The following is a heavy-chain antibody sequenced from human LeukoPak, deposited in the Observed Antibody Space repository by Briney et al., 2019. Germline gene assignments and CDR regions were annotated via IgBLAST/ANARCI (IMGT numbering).Heavy chain of an antibody. Sequence: GGSLRLSCAASGFTFSSYSMNWVRQAPGKGLEWVSYISSSSSTIYYADSVKGRFTISRDNAKNSLYLQMNSLRAEDTAVYYCARDLPYGAGGRFDCWGQGTLVTVSS. D-gene: IGHD3-16*01. CDR2: ISSSSSTI. CDR3: ARDLPYGAGGRFDC. CDR1: GFTFSSYS. J-gene: IGHJ4*02. V-gene: IGHV3-48*04.